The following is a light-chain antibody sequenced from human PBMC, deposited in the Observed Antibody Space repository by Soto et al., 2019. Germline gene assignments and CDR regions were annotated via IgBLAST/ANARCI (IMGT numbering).Light chain of an antibody. Sequence: QSVLTQPASVSGSPGQSITISCIGPSSDIGDYNYVSWYQQHPGKAPKLMIYDVSKRPSGVPDRFSGSKSGNTASLTISGLQAEDEADYYCCSYVGGYSYVFGIGTKVTVL. CDR3: CSYVGGYSYV. V-gene: IGLV2-11*01. CDR2: DVS. J-gene: IGLJ1*01. CDR1: SSDIGDYNY.